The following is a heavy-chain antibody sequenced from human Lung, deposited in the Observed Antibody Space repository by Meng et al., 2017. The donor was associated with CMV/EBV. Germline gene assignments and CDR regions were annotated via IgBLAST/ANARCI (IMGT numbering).Heavy chain of an antibody. J-gene: IGHJ4*02. CDR2: ISDSGDAK. D-gene: IGHD1-1*01. CDR3: ARFVKDTSTWYSNYFDH. V-gene: IGHV3-11*04. Sequence: GGSLRLXCAASGFTFSDYYMSWIRQAPGKGLEWVSYISDSGDAKFYGDSVKGRFTISRDNAKRSIFLQLNSLRADDTAVYYCARFVKDTSTWYSNYFDHWGQGXLVTVSS. CDR1: GFTFSDYY.